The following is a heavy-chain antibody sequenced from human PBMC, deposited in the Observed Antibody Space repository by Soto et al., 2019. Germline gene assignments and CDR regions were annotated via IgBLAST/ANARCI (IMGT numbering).Heavy chain of an antibody. CDR1: GFTFSSYA. V-gene: IGHV3-23*01. D-gene: IGHD5-12*01. J-gene: IGHJ6*02. CDR3: AKDVTSGYSSYGMDV. CDR2: ISGSGGST. Sequence: HPGGSLRLSCAASGFTFSSYAMSWVRQAPGKGLEWVSAISGSGGSTYYADSVKGRFTISRDNSKNTLYLQMNSLRAEDTAVYYCAKDVTSGYSSYGMDVWGQGTTVTVSS.